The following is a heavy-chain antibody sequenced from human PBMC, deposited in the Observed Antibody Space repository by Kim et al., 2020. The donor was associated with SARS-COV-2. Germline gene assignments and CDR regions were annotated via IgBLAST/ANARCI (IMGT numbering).Heavy chain of an antibody. J-gene: IGHJ6*02. CDR2: IRSKAYGGTT. CDR3: TRDSGRNYYDSSGYLGGVRATLNYYYYYGMDV. V-gene: IGHV3-49*03. D-gene: IGHD3-22*01. CDR1: GFTFGDYA. Sequence: GGSLRLSCTASGFTFGDYAMSWFRQAPGKGLEWVGVIRSKAYGGTTEYAASVKCRFTISRDDYKSIAYLQMNSLKTEDTDVYYCTRDSGRNYYDSSGYLGGVRATLNYYYYYGMDVWGQGTTVTVS.